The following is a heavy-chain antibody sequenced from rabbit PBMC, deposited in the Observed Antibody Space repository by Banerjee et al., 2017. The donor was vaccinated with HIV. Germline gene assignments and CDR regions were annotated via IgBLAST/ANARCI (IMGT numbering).Heavy chain of an antibody. V-gene: IGHV1S40*01. Sequence: QSLEESGGDLVKPGASLTLTCTASGFSFSNSYYMCWVRQAPGKGLEWIACIYAGSSGSTYYASWAKGRFTISKTSSTTVTLQMTSLTAADTATYFCARPAGSSYYTGFYYFNLWGPGTLVTVS. CDR3: ARPAGSSYYTGFYYFNL. J-gene: IGHJ4*01. CDR2: IYAGSSGST. D-gene: IGHD8-1*01. CDR1: GFSFSNSYY.